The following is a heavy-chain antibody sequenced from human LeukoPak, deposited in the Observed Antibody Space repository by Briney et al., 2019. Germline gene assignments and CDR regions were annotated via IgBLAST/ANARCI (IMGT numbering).Heavy chain of an antibody. D-gene: IGHD2-15*01. V-gene: IGHV4-38-2*01. J-gene: IGHJ4*02. Sequence: SETLSLTCAVSGYSISSGYYWGWSRQPPGKGLEWIGSIYHSGSTYYNPSLKSRVTISVDTSKNQCSLKLSSVTAADTAVYYCARGYQVAAFYYFDYWGQGTLLTVSS. CDR2: IYHSGST. CDR3: ARGYQVAAFYYFDY. CDR1: GYSISSGYY.